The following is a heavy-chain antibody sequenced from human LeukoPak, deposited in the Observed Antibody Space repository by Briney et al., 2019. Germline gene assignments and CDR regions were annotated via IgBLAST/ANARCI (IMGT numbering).Heavy chain of an antibody. CDR3: AKDILYDSSAHGAFDI. CDR2: ISWNSGSI. Sequence: PGRSLRLSCAASGFTFDDYAMHWVRQAPGKGLEWVSGISWNSGSIEYADSVKGRFTISRDNAKNSLYLQMNSLRAEDTALYYCAKDILYDSSAHGAFDIWGQGTMVTVSS. CDR1: GFTFDDYA. D-gene: IGHD3-22*01. V-gene: IGHV3-9*01. J-gene: IGHJ3*02.